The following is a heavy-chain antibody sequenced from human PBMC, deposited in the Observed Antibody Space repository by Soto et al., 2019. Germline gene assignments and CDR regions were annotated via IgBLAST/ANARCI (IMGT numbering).Heavy chain of an antibody. Sequence: GGSLRLSCAASGFAFSNYEMNWVRQAPGKGLEWVSYISLSGSTIYYADSVKGRFTISRDDAKNSLYLQMDSLRADDTAVYYCARESFSASPNFFDYWGQGTLVTVSS. CDR1: GFAFSNYE. J-gene: IGHJ4*02. V-gene: IGHV3-48*03. CDR2: ISLSGSTI. CDR3: ARESFSASPNFFDY. D-gene: IGHD3-3*02.